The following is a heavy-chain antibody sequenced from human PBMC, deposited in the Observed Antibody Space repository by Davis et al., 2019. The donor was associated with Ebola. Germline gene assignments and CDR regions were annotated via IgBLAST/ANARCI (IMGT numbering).Heavy chain of an antibody. Sequence: PSETLSLTCAVYGGSFSGYYWSWIRQPPGKGLEWIGEINHSGSTNYNPSLKSRVTISVDTSKNQFSLKLSSVTAADTAVYYCARRLRWLRYYYYYGMDVWGQGTTVTVSS. V-gene: IGHV4-34*01. CDR2: INHSGST. CDR1: GGSFSGYY. CDR3: ARRLRWLRYYYYYGMDV. J-gene: IGHJ6*02. D-gene: IGHD5-12*01.